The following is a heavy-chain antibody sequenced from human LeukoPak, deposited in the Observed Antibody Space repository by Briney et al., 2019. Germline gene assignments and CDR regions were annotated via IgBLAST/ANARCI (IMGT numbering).Heavy chain of an antibody. CDR3: AREDFPWIQLWYI. J-gene: IGHJ4*02. CDR2: ISSSGSTI. CDR1: GFTFSSYS. V-gene: IGHV3-48*04. D-gene: IGHD5-18*01. Sequence: PGGSLRLSCAASGFTFSSYSMNWVRQAPGKGLEWVSYISSSGSTIYYADSVKGRFTISRDNAKNSLYLQMNSLRAEDTAVYYCAREDFPWIQLWYIWGQGTLVTVSS.